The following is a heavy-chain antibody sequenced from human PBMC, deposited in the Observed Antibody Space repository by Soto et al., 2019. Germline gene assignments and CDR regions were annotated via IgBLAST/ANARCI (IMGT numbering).Heavy chain of an antibody. CDR1: GQYIKSNFW. V-gene: IGHV4-4*02. J-gene: IGHJ6*02. CDR3: ARDLRFRGFYGMDV. CDR2: IYHSGSA. D-gene: IGHD3-10*01. Sequence: SETLSLTCLVSGQYIKSNFWWAWVRQSPGKDLEWIGEIYHSGSAIYTPSLKSRVTISVDTSKNQFSLKLSSVTAADTAVYYCARDLRFRGFYGMDVWGQGTTVTVS.